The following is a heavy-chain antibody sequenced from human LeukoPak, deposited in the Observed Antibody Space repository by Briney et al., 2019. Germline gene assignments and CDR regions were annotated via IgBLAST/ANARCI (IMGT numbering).Heavy chain of an antibody. CDR2: IYYSGST. V-gene: IGHV4-59*01. CDR1: GGSISSYY. CDR3: ARLRKYYYYYYMDV. J-gene: IGHJ6*03. D-gene: IGHD1-14*01. Sequence: PSETLSLTCTVSGGSISSYYWSWIRQPPGKGLEWIGYIYYSGSTNYNPSLKSRVTISVDTSKNQFSLKLSSVTAADTAVYYCARLRKYYYYYYMDVWGKGTTVTISS.